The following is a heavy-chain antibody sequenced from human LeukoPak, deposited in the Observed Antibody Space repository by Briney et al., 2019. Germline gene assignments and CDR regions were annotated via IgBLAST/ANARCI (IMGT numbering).Heavy chain of an antibody. Sequence: SETLSLTCAVYGDSLSRYYWTWIRQTPGKGLEWLAEINPSGSPDYNPSLKSRDTISVDTSKNRFSLRLASVTAADTAVYYCASVRHDPLEYYYYVDVWGKGTTVTVSS. CDR3: ASVRHDPLEYYYYVDV. CDR1: GDSLSRYY. V-gene: IGHV4-34*01. CDR2: INPSGSP. J-gene: IGHJ6*03. D-gene: IGHD2/OR15-2a*01.